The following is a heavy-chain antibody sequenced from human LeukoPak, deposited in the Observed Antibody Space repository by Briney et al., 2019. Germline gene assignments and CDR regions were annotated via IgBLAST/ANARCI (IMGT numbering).Heavy chain of an antibody. V-gene: IGHV1-2*06. Sequence: GASVKVSCKASGYIFIDYYIHWVRQVPGQGLEWMGRINPKSGGTNHAQKFQGRVTMTRDTSISTAYMELSSLRSDDTAVYYCAREGGGSGSYYDYWGQGTLVTVSS. CDR1: GYIFIDYY. J-gene: IGHJ4*02. D-gene: IGHD1-26*01. CDR2: INPKSGGT. CDR3: AREGGGSGSYYDY.